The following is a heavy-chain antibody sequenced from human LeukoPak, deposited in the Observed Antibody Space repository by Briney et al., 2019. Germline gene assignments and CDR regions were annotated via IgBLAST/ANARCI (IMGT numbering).Heavy chain of an antibody. V-gene: IGHV4-59*01. Sequence: PSETLSLTCTVSGGSISGYYWSWIRQPPGKGLEWIGYIYYSGSTNYNPSLKSRVTISVDTSKNQFSLKLSSVTAADTAVYYCATNRYGAFDYRGQGTLVTVSS. CDR3: ATNRYGAFDY. D-gene: IGHD5-18*01. J-gene: IGHJ4*02. CDR1: GGSISGYY. CDR2: IYYSGST.